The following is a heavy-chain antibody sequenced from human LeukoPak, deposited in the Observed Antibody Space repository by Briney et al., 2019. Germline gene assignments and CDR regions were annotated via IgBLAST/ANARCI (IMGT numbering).Heavy chain of an antibody. CDR3: ARRQGTTLNFDY. J-gene: IGHJ4*02. CDR2: INAYNGNT. CDR1: GYAFSRYG. V-gene: IGHV1-18*01. D-gene: IGHD1-1*01. Sequence: GASVRVCCKPAGYAFSRYGLSSVREAAGQRREWMGWINAYNGNTSYAQNLQGRVTMTTDTSTSTAYMELRSLRSDDTAVYYGARRQGTTLNFDYWGQGTLVSVSS.